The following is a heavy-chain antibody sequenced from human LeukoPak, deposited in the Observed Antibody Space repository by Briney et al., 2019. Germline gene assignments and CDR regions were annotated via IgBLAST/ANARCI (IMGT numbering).Heavy chain of an antibody. Sequence: SVKVSCKASGGTFSSNAISWVRQAPGQGLEWMGGIIPSFGTADYAQKFQGRVTFTRDTSISTSFMELSSLRSEDTAIYYCARGRPDTSVPRTYYMDVWGKGTTVTVSS. CDR3: ARGRPDTSVPRTYYMDV. CDR1: GGTFSSNA. CDR2: IIPSFGTA. V-gene: IGHV1-69*05. D-gene: IGHD5-18*01. J-gene: IGHJ6*03.